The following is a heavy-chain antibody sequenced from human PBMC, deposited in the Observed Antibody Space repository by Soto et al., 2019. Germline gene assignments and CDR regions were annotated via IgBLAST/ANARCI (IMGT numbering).Heavy chain of an antibody. CDR3: AAKYYYGSGSYDSYYYYGMDV. V-gene: IGHV1-58*01. CDR2: IVVGSGNT. CDR1: GFTFTSSA. J-gene: IGHJ6*02. Sequence: QMQLVQSGPEVKKPGTSVKVSCKASGFTFTSSAVQWVRQARGQRLEWIGWIVVGSGNTNYAQKFQERVTITRDMSTSTAYMELSSLRSEDTAVYYCAAKYYYGSGSYDSYYYYGMDVWGQGTTVTVSS. D-gene: IGHD3-10*01.